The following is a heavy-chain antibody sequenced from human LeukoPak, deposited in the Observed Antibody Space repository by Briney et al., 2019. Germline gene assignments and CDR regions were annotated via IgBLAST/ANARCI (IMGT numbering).Heavy chain of an antibody. CDR1: GFFISSYY. D-gene: IGHD2-21*02. Sequence: LTLTCAVSGFFISSYYLNWIRQAPGKGLEWISCIFTGGSAIYYADAVKGRFTISRDNAKNSLHLQMNSLSPDDTAIYYCARDSRGGVVVTTIPFYDSWGQGTLVTVSS. V-gene: IGHV3-48*03. CDR2: IFTGGSAI. CDR3: ARDSRGGVVVTTIPFYDS. J-gene: IGHJ4*02.